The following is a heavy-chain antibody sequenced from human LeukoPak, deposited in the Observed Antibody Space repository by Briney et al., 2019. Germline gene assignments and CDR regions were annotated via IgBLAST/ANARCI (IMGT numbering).Heavy chain of an antibody. CDR3: ARFKGRWLQPSGH. V-gene: IGHV4-59*12. D-gene: IGHD5-24*01. Sequence: SETLSLTCTVSGGSINNYYWSWIRQPPGKGLEWIGYIHYSGSTNYNPSLKSRVTISVDTSKNQFSLKLSSVTAADTAVYYCARFKGRWLQPSGHWGQGTLVTVSS. CDR2: IHYSGST. CDR1: GGSINNYY. J-gene: IGHJ4*02.